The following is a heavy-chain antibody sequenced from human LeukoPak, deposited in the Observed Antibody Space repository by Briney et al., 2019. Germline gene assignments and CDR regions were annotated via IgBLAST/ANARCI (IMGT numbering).Heavy chain of an antibody. J-gene: IGHJ4*02. D-gene: IGHD1-26*01. CDR3: ARSDKSNSGSYSDY. V-gene: IGHV3-30*03. CDR1: GFTFSNYG. Sequence: PGGSLRLSCATSGFTFSNYGMHWVRQAPGKGLEWVAVVSYEGKSQYYADSVRGRFTISRDNSKNTLYLQMNSLRGEDAAVYYCARSDKSNSGSYSDYWGQGTLVTVSS. CDR2: VSYEGKSQ.